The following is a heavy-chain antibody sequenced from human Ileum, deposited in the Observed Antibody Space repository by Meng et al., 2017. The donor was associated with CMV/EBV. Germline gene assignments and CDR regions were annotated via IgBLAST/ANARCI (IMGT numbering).Heavy chain of an antibody. CDR3: ARDLTNKWFYY. J-gene: IGHJ4*02. V-gene: IGHV4-39*07. Sequence: QMQLPEAGPGLVKPAETLSLTCTASGDPISSGSHSWAWFRQPPGKRLEWIGSMYFSGIADYNPSLKSRVTISLHATQKQFSLRLTSVTAADSAVYFCARDLTNKWFYYWGQGTLVTVFS. CDR1: GDPISSGSHS. D-gene: IGHD1-26*01. CDR2: MYFSGIA.